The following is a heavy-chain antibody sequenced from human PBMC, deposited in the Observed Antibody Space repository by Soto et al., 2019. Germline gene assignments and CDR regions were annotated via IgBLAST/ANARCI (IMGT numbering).Heavy chain of an antibody. V-gene: IGHV1-69*06. CDR1: GGTFSSYA. CDR3: VRVGYTFWSRYHYYGLVV. J-gene: IGHJ6*02. Sequence: QVRLVQSGAEVKKPGSSVKVSCEASGGTFSSYAVTWVRQAPGQGLEWMGGIIPIVTTPHYAQKFQGRLTISADKSTSTSYMELSSLRSEDTGVYYCVRVGYTFWSRYHYYGLVVWGQGTTASVSS. D-gene: IGHD3-3*01. CDR2: IIPIVTTP.